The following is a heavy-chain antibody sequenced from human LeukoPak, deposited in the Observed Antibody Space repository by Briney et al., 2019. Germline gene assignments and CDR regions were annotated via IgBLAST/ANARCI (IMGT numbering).Heavy chain of an antibody. J-gene: IGHJ4*02. CDR3: AKAIAVVPAAPSAG. V-gene: IGHV3-23*01. CDR2: ISDSGGRT. CDR1: GITLSNYG. Sequence: GGSLRLSCAVSGITLSNYGMSWVRQAPGKGLEWVAGISDSGGRTNYADSVKGRFTISRDNSKNTLYLQMNSLRAEDTAVYYCAKAIAVVPAAPSAGWGQGTLVTVSS. D-gene: IGHD2-2*01.